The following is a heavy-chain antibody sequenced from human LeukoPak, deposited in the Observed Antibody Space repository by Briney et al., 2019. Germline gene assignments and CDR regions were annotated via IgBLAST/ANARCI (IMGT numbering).Heavy chain of an antibody. J-gene: IGHJ6*02. CDR2: INHSGST. V-gene: IGHV4-34*01. Sequence: PSETLSLTCAVYGGSFSGYYWSWIRQPPGKGLEWIGEINHSGSTNYNPSLKSRVTISVDTPKNQFSLKLSSVTAADTAVYYCARGEVYSSSWYDYYYGMDVWGQGTTVTVSS. CDR1: GGSFSGYY. CDR3: ARGEVYSSSWYDYYYGMDV. D-gene: IGHD6-13*01.